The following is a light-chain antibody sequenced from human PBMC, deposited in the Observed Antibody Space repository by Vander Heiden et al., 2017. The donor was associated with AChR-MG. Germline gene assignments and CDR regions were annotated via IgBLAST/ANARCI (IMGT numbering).Light chain of an antibody. CDR1: SSDVGSYNL. J-gene: IGLJ3*02. Sequence: QSALTQPASVSGSPGQSITISCTGTSSDVGSYNLVSWYQQHPDKAPKLIIVEGNKRPPGVSNRFSGSKPGNTASLTISGLQAEDEADYSCCSYAGSSTSLVFGGGTKLTVL. CDR2: EGN. CDR3: CSYAGSSTSLV. V-gene: IGLV2-23*01.